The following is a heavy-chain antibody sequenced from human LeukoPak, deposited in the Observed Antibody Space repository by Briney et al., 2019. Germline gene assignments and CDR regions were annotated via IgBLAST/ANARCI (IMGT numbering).Heavy chain of an antibody. V-gene: IGHV4-39*01. J-gene: IGHJ4*02. D-gene: IGHD6-19*01. Sequence: SETLSLTCTVSGGSISSSSYYWGWIRQPPGKGLEWIGGIFYSGRTYYNPSLKSRVTISVDTSKNQFSLKLSSVTAADTAVYYCARRVAVAASNFDYWGQGTLVTVSS. CDR1: GGSISSSSYY. CDR2: IFYSGRT. CDR3: ARRVAVAASNFDY.